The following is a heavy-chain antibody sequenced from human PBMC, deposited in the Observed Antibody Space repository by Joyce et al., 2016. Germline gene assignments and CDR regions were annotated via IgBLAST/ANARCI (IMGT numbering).Heavy chain of an antibody. CDR1: GFIFSSFS. Sequence: EVQLVESGGGLVKPGESLRLSCTASGFIFSSFSMTWVRQAPGKGLEGVSSISRYNTYIFHADSVKGRFTSSRDNARNSLYLQMNSLRAEDTAVYYCARDVLTTVTKAYGYWGQGTLVAVSS. J-gene: IGHJ4*02. CDR2: ISRYNTYI. D-gene: IGHD4-11*01. V-gene: IGHV3-21*01. CDR3: ARDVLTTVTKAYGY.